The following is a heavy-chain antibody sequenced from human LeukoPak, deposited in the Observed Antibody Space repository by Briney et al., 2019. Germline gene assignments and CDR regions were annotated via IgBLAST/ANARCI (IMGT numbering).Heavy chain of an antibody. CDR2: ISRTSSYI. Sequence: GGSLRLSCAASGFTFSSYNMNWVRQAPGKGLEWVSSISRTSSYIYYADSVKGRFTISRDNAQNSLYLQMNSLRAEDTAVYYCAKDPLWFDSSGYFDYWGQGTLVTVSS. CDR1: GFTFSSYN. J-gene: IGHJ4*02. CDR3: AKDPLWFDSSGYFDY. V-gene: IGHV3-21*01. D-gene: IGHD6-19*01.